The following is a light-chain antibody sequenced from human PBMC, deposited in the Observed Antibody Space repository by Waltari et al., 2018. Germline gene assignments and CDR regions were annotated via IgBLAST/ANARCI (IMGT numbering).Light chain of an antibody. V-gene: IGKV1-NL1*01. CDR2: AAS. CDR3: LHYRSPPRT. J-gene: IGKJ1*01. CDR1: QAISNA. Sequence: DIQLTQSPSSLSASVGDRVTITCRASQAISNALAWYQQRPGKAPILLVYAASNLARGVPPRFSGGGSGTDYTLTISSLQPEDFASYYCLHYRSPPRTFGHGTKVET.